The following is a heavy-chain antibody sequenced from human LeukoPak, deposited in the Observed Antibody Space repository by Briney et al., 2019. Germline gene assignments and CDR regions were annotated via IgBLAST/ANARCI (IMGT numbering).Heavy chain of an antibody. CDR2: IYPGDSDT. CDR3: ARLFYGDYVGGIYFDY. CDR1: GYSFTSYW. Sequence: GESLKISCXGSGYSFTSYWIGWVRQMTGKGLEWMGIIYPGDSDTRYSPSFQGQVTISADKSISTAYLQWSSLKASDTAMYYCARLFYGDYVGGIYFDYWGQGTLVTVSS. D-gene: IGHD4-17*01. J-gene: IGHJ4*02. V-gene: IGHV5-51*01.